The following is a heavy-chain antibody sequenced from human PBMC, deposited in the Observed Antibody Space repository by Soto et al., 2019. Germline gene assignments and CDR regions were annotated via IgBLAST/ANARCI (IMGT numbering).Heavy chain of an antibody. D-gene: IGHD2-15*01. CDR2: ISYDGSYK. J-gene: IGHJ4*02. CDR3: AKDSEGYCSGGSCFSFDY. CDR1: GFTFSSHG. Sequence: QVQLVESGGGMVQPGRSLRLSCAASGFTFSSHGMHWVRQAPGKGLEWVAGISYDGSYKYYSDSVKGRFTISRDNSKNTLYLQMNSLRAEDTSVYYCAKDSEGYCSGGSCFSFDYWGQGTLLTVSS. V-gene: IGHV3-30*18.